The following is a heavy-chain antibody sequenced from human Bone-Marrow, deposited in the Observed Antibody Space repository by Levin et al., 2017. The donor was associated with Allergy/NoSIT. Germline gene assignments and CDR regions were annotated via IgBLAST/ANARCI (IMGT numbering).Heavy chain of an antibody. CDR1: GFTFGDYA. Sequence: GGSLRLSCTASGFTFGDYAMSWVRQAPGKGLEWVGFIRSKAYGGTTEYAASVKGRFTISRDDSKSIAYLQMNSLKTEDTAVYYCTRDIAVAVGWFDPWGQGTLVTVSS. D-gene: IGHD6-19*01. CDR3: TRDIAVAVGWFDP. V-gene: IGHV3-49*04. J-gene: IGHJ5*02. CDR2: IRSKAYGGTT.